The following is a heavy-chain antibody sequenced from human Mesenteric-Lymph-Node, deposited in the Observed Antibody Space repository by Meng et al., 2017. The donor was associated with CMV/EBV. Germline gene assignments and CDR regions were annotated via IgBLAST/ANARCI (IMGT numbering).Heavy chain of an antibody. J-gene: IGHJ5*02. CDR1: GYTFTDYF. Sequence: ASVKVSCKASGYTFTDYFIHWVRQVPGQGLEWMGIINPSGVSTIYAQKFQGRVTMTRDTSTTTVYMDLSSLRSEDTAVYYCARDSAPFITMVRGVMDRNWFDPWGQGTLVTVSS. CDR2: INPSGVST. CDR3: ARDSAPFITMVRGVMDRNWFDP. D-gene: IGHD3-10*01. V-gene: IGHV1-46*01.